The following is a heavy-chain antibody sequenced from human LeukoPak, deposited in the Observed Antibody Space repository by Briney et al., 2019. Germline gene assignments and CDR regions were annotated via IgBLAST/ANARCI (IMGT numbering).Heavy chain of an antibody. Sequence: ASETLSLTCTVSGGSISSYYWSWIRQPPGKGLEWIGYIYYSGSTNYNPSLKSRVTISVDTSKNQFSLKLSSVTAADTAVYYCARRRNDILTGPYYYCYGMDVWGQGTTVTVSS. J-gene: IGHJ6*02. D-gene: IGHD3-9*01. CDR2: IYYSGST. CDR1: GGSISSYY. CDR3: ARRRNDILTGPYYYCYGMDV. V-gene: IGHV4-59*08.